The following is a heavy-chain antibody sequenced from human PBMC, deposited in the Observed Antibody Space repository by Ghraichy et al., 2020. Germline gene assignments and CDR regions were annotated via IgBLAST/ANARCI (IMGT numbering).Heavy chain of an antibody. D-gene: IGHD1-1*01. CDR3: ARDGHNGNDFDY. J-gene: IGHJ4*02. CDR2: IRQDGGET. V-gene: IGHV3-7*01. CDR1: GFTFSSYW. Sequence: GESLNISCAASGFTFSSYWMTWVRQSPGKGLEWVANIRQDGGETFFMDSVKGRFTISRDNAKNSLYLQMNSLRAEDTAVYYCARDGHNGNDFDYWGPGTLGTVSS.